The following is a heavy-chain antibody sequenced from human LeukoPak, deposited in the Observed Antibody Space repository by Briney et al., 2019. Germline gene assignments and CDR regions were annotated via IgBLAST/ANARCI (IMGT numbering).Heavy chain of an antibody. V-gene: IGHV3-30-3*01. Sequence: GESLRLSCAASGFTFSSYAMHWVRQAPGKGLEWVAVISYDGSNKYYADSVKGRFTISRDNSKNTLYLQMNSLRAEDTAVYYCAKDRGWQQLVPEAFDIWGQGTMVTVSS. J-gene: IGHJ3*02. CDR3: AKDRGWQQLVPEAFDI. D-gene: IGHD6-13*01. CDR1: GFTFSSYA. CDR2: ISYDGSNK.